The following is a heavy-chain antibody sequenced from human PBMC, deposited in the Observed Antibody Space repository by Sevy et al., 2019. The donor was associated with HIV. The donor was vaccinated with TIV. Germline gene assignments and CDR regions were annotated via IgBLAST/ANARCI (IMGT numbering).Heavy chain of an antibody. CDR1: GFTFSSYG. CDR2: ISYDGSNK. J-gene: IGHJ3*02. Sequence: GGSLRLSCAASGFTFSSYGMHWVRQAPGKGLEWVAVISYDGSNKYYADSVKGRFTISRDNSKNTLYLQMNSLRAEDTCVGGGFTISRENSKKALYLQMNSLRAEDTAVYYCAKLPMPLYSFYGGGDPPDYDAFDIWGQGTMVTVSS. CDR3: FTISRENSKKALYLQMNSLRAEDTAVYYCAKLPMPLYSFYGGGDPPDYDAFDI. D-gene: IGHD3-10*01. V-gene: IGHV3-30*03.